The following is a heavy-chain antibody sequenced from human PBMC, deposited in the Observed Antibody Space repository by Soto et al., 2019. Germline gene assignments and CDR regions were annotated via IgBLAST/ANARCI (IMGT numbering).Heavy chain of an antibody. CDR2: IWYDGSNK. CDR1: GFTFSNYG. Sequence: PGGSLRLSCEASGFTFSNYGTHWVRQAPGKGLEWVAVIWYDGSNKYYADSVKGRFTISRDNSKNTLYLQMNSLRAEDTAVYYCARDPTTGHLYHFDYWGQGTLVTVSS. D-gene: IGHD3-16*01. V-gene: IGHV3-33*08. CDR3: ARDPTTGHLYHFDY. J-gene: IGHJ4*02.